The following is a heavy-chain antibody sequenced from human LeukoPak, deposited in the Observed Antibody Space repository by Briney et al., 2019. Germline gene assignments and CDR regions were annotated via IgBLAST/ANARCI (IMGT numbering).Heavy chain of an antibody. CDR1: GFTFSSYG. CDR2: IRYDGSNK. J-gene: IGHJ4*02. Sequence: GGSLRLSCVASGFTFSSYGMHWVRQAPGKGLEWVAFIRYDGSNKYYADSVKGRFTISRDNSKNTLYLQMNSLRAEDTAVYYCARDKFGAAGNLFDYWGQGTLVTVSS. V-gene: IGHV3-30*02. D-gene: IGHD6-13*01. CDR3: ARDKFGAAGNLFDY.